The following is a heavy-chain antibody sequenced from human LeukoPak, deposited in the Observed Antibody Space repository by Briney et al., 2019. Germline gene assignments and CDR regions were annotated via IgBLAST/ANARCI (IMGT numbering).Heavy chain of an antibody. J-gene: IGHJ6*02. CDR2: MNPNSGNT. CDR3: ARGRSTVRGAKRRYYYGMDV. D-gene: IGHD3-10*01. Sequence: ASVKVSCKASGYTFTSYDINWVRQATGQGLEWMGWMNPNSGNTGYAQKFQGRVTMTRNTSISTAYMELSSLRSEDTAVYYCARGRSTVRGAKRRYYYGMDVWGQGTTVTVSS. V-gene: IGHV1-8*01. CDR1: GYTFTSYD.